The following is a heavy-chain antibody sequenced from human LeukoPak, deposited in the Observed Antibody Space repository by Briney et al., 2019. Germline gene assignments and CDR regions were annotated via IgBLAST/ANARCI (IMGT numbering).Heavy chain of an antibody. J-gene: IGHJ4*02. V-gene: IGHV3-48*03. D-gene: IGHD2-15*01. CDR2: ISSSGSTI. CDR1: GFTFSSYE. CDR3: ARDPPGDCSGGRCYNY. Sequence: GGSLRLSCAASGFTFSSYEMNWVRQAPGKGLEWVSYISSSGSTIFYADSVKGRFTISRDNAKNSLYLQMNSLRAEDMAVYYCARDPPGDCSGGRCYNYWGQGTLVTVSS.